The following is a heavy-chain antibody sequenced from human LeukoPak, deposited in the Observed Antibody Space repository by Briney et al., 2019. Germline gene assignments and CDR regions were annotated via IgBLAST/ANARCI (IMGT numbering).Heavy chain of an antibody. CDR1: GFTFSSYE. V-gene: IGHV3-48*03. Sequence: GGSLRLSCAASGFTFSSYEMNWVRQAPGKGLEWVSYISSSGSTIYYADSVKGRFTISRDNAKNSLYLQMNSLRAEDTAVYYCARGALRYSRGAFDIWGQGTVVTVSS. D-gene: IGHD3-9*01. CDR2: ISSSGSTI. J-gene: IGHJ3*02. CDR3: ARGALRYSRGAFDI.